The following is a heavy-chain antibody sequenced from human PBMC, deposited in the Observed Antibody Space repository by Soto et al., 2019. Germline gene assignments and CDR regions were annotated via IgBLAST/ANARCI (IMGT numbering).Heavy chain of an antibody. V-gene: IGHV3-30*18. CDR3: AKDTYYHDTTVYYVFDY. CDR1: EFTFRSYG. J-gene: IGHJ4*02. D-gene: IGHD3-22*01. CDR2: ISYDGSKK. Sequence: QVQLVESGGGVVQPGRSLTLSCAASEFTFRSYGIHWVRQAPGKGLEWVAVISYDGSKKQYADSVKGRFTISRDNSKNTRHQQMNSLRAEDTAVYYCAKDTYYHDTTVYYVFDYWGQGTLVTVSS.